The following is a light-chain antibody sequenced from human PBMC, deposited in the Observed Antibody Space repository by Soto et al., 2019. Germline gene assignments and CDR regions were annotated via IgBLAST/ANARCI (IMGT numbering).Light chain of an antibody. V-gene: IGKV1-9*01. J-gene: IGKJ1*01. Sequence: DIQLTQSPSFLSASIVDRVTVTCRSSQGISRFLAWYQQKPGEAPKILIYGASTLQSGVQPRFSGSGSGTEFTLTISSLQPDDFATYYCQQYNSYSWTFGQGTKVDIK. CDR3: QQYNSYSWT. CDR2: GAS. CDR1: QGISRF.